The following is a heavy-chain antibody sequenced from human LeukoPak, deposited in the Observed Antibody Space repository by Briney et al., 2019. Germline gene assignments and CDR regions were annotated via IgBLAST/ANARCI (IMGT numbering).Heavy chain of an antibody. D-gene: IGHD3-10*01. CDR3: ARRRFGELLVY. J-gene: IGHJ4*02. Sequence: GASVKVSCKASGGTFSSYDINWVRQATGQGLEWMGWMNPNSGNTGYAQKFQGRVTITRNTSISTAYMELSSLRSEDTAVYYCARRRFGELLVYWGQGTLVTVSS. CDR1: GGTFSSYD. CDR2: MNPNSGNT. V-gene: IGHV1-8*03.